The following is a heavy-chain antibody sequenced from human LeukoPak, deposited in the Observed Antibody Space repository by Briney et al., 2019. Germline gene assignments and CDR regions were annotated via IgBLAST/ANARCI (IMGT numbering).Heavy chain of an antibody. CDR1: GFTFSSYA. Sequence: GGSLRLSCAASGFTFSSYAMSWVRQAPGKGLEWVSAISGSGGSTYYADSVKGRFTISRDDSKNTLYLQMNSLRAEDTAVYYCAKDLRGYYDSSGYLDYWGQGTLVTVSS. CDR2: ISGSGGST. V-gene: IGHV3-23*01. CDR3: AKDLRGYYDSSGYLDY. J-gene: IGHJ4*02. D-gene: IGHD3-22*01.